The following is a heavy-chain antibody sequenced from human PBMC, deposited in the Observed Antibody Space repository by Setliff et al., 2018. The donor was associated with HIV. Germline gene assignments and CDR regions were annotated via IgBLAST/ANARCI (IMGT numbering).Heavy chain of an antibody. J-gene: IGHJ4*02. CDR1: GGSFSGYY. CDR3: ARGSPSSSWYGEYAY. Sequence: SETLSLTCAVYGGSFSGYYWSWIRQPPGKGLEWIGEINHSGSTFYSPSPKSRVTISVDTSKNQFSLKLSSVTAADTAIYYCARGSPSSSWYGEYAYWGQGTLVTVSS. V-gene: IGHV4-34*01. D-gene: IGHD6-13*01. CDR2: INHSGST.